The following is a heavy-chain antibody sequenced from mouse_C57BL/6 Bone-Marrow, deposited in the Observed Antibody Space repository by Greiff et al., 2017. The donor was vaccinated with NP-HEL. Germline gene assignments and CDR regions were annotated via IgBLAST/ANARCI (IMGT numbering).Heavy chain of an antibody. CDR3: ARPVVAWYFDV. CDR1: GYTFTSYG. J-gene: IGHJ1*03. Sequence: VQLQQSGAELARPGASVKLSCKASGYTFTSYGISWVKQRTGQGLEWIGEIYPRSGNTYYNEKFKGKATLTADKSSSTAYMELRSLTSEDSAVYFCARPVVAWYFDVWGTGTTVTVSS. D-gene: IGHD1-1*01. CDR2: IYPRSGNT. V-gene: IGHV1-81*01.